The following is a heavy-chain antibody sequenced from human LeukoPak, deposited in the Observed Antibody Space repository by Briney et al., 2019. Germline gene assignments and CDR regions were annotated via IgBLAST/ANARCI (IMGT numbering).Heavy chain of an antibody. CDR2: IIPILGIA. J-gene: IGHJ6*02. CDR1: GGTFSSYA. V-gene: IGHV1-69*04. Sequence: SVKVSCKASGGTFSSYAISWVRQAPGQGLEWMGRIIPILGIANYARKFQGRVTITADKSTSTAYMELSSLRSEDTAVYYCARVRSQNYGMDVWGQGTTVTVSS. CDR3: ARVRSQNYGMDV.